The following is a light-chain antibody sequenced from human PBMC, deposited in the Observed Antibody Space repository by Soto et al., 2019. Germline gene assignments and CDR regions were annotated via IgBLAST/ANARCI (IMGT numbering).Light chain of an antibody. CDR3: QQHGSSPYT. CDR1: QSVSSTF. J-gene: IGKJ2*01. Sequence: ELVLTQSPGTLSLSPGERATLSCRASQSVSSTFLAWYQQKPGQAPSLLIYGASSRATCIPDRFSGSGSVTDFTRTLSRLEPADFAVYYCQQHGSSPYTFGQGTKLEIK. CDR2: GAS. V-gene: IGKV3-20*01.